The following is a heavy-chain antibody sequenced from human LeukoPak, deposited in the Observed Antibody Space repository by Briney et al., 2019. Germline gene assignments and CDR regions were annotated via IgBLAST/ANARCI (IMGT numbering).Heavy chain of an antibody. D-gene: IGHD2-2*01. J-gene: IGHJ3*02. V-gene: IGHV1-58*01. Sequence: SVKVSCKASGFTFTSSAVQWVRQARGQRLEWIGWIVVGSGNTNYAQKFQERVTITRDMSTSTAYMELSGLRSEDTAVYYCARPSGTSYHDAFDIWGQGTMVTVSS. CDR1: GFTFTSSA. CDR2: IVVGSGNT. CDR3: ARPSGTSYHDAFDI.